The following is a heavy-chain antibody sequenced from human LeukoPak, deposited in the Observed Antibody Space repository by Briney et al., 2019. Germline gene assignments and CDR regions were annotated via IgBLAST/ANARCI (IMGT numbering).Heavy chain of an antibody. J-gene: IGHJ6*02. CDR3: ARLDSVTAAGMDV. CDR1: GYSFSTYW. CDR2: IYPGDSDT. D-gene: IGHD4-17*01. V-gene: IGHV5-51*01. Sequence: GESLKISCRASGYSFSTYWIGWVRQMPGKGLEWMGIIYPGDSDTRYSPSFQGQVTISADKSISTAYLQWSSLKASDTAMYYCARLDSVTAAGMDVWGQGTTVTVSS.